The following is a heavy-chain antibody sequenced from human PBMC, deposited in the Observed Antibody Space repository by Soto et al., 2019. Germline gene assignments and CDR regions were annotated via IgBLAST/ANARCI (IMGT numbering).Heavy chain of an antibody. CDR1: GGSISSYY. Sequence: PSETLSLTCTVSGGSISSYYWSWIRQPPGKGLEWIGYIYYSGSTNYNPSLKSRVTISVDTSKNQFSLKLSSVTAADTAVYYCARKEAYDDGDPRGAFDIWGQGTMVTVSS. J-gene: IGHJ3*02. CDR3: ARKEAYDDGDPRGAFDI. D-gene: IGHD4-17*01. CDR2: IYYSGST. V-gene: IGHV4-59*01.